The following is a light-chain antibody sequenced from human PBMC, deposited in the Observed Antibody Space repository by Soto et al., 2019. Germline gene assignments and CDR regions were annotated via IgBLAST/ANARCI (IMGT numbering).Light chain of an antibody. J-gene: IGLJ1*01. CDR3: NSLSPTATAYV. V-gene: IGLV2-14*01. Sequence: QSVLTQPASVSGSPGQSITISCTGTSSDVGRYNHVSWYQQSPGKAPKLIIFEVSNRPSGISDRFSGSKSGSTASLTISGLQAEDEADYYCNSLSPTATAYVFGTGTQLTVL. CDR1: SSDVGRYNH. CDR2: EVS.